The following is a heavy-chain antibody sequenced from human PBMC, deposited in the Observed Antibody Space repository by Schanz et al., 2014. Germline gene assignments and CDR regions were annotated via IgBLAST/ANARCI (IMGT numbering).Heavy chain of an antibody. Sequence: QLQLQESGPGLVKPSETLSLTCTVSGGSISTYYWSWIRQSPGKGLEWIGCIDDTWGPKNNSPLKARVTLSLDASTNQFSLKLSSVTAADTAVYYCARTFYFASGTYHTPNYYYGLDVWGQGTTVTVSS. V-gene: IGHV4-59*01. D-gene: IGHD3-10*01. CDR2: IDDTWGP. CDR1: GGSISTYY. CDR3: ARTFYFASGTYHTPNYYYGLDV. J-gene: IGHJ6*02.